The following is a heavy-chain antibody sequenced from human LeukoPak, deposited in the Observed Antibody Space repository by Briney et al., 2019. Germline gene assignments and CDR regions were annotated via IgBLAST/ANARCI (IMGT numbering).Heavy chain of an antibody. J-gene: IGHJ4*02. D-gene: IGHD1-26*01. CDR1: GFTFSSYG. CDR3: GRGGIVGATKRLVLDY. V-gene: IGHV3-33*01. Sequence: GGSLRLSCAASGFTFSSYGMHWVRQAPGKGLEWEAVIWYDGSNKYYADSVKGRFTISRDNSKNTLYLQMNSLRAEDTAVYYCGRGGIVGATKRLVLDYWGQGTLVTVSS. CDR2: IWYDGSNK.